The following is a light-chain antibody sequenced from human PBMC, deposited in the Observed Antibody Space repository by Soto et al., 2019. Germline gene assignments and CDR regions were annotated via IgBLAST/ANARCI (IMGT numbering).Light chain of an antibody. Sequence: IVLAQSPATLSLSPGERATLSCRASQSINRHLAWYRQKPGQAPRLLIYDASNRATGIPARFSGSGSGTDFTLTISSLEPEDFGVYYCQQYGSSPITFGQGTRLEI. CDR2: DAS. V-gene: IGKV3-11*01. J-gene: IGKJ5*01. CDR3: QQYGSSPIT. CDR1: QSINRH.